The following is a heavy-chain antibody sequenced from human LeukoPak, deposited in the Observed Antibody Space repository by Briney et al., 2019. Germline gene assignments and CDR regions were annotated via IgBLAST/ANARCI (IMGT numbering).Heavy chain of an antibody. J-gene: IGHJ5*02. D-gene: IGHD3-22*01. CDR1: GGSISSGSYY. Sequence: SETLSLTCTVSGGSISSGSYYWSWIRQPAGKGLEWIGRIYTSGSTNYNPSLKSRVTMSVDTSKNQFSLKLSSVTAADTAVYYCARVNYYDSMIDPWGQGTLVTVSS. CDR2: IYTSGST. V-gene: IGHV4-61*02. CDR3: ARVNYYDSMIDP.